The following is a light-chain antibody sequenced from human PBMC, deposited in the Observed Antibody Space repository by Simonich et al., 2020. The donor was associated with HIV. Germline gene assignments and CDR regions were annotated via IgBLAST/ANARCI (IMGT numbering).Light chain of an antibody. Sequence: DIVMTQSPATLSVSPGERATLSCRASQSVSSNLDWYQQKPGQAPRLLIYGASTRATGIPARFSGSGSDTEFILTISSMQSEDFAVYFCQQYKDLILTFGGGTKVDIK. J-gene: IGKJ4*01. CDR2: GAS. V-gene: IGKV3-15*01. CDR3: QQYKDLILT. CDR1: QSVSSN.